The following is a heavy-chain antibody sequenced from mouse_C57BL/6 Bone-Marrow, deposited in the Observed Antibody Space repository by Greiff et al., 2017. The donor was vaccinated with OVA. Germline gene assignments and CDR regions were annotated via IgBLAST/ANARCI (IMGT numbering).Heavy chain of an antibody. J-gene: IGHJ3*01. CDR2: FYPGGGSI. CDR1: GYTFTEYT. CDR3: ARREPYGSSLAWFAY. V-gene: IGHV1-62-2*01. D-gene: IGHD1-1*01. Sequence: QVQLQQSGAELVKPGASVKLSCKASGYTFTEYTIHWVKQRPGQGLEWIGWFYPGGGSIKYNEKFKDKDTLTSDKSSSTVYMELSRLTSDDSAVYFCARREPYGSSLAWFAYWGQGTLVTVSA.